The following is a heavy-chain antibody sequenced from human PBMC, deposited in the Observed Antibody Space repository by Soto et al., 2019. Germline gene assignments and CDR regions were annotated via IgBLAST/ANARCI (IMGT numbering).Heavy chain of an antibody. CDR3: ARIRFGAEPSYYYYGMDV. D-gene: IGHD3-10*01. CDR2: IYYTGST. Sequence: QVQLQESGPGVVKPSQTLSLTCTVSGGSFSSGDYYWSWVRQPPGKGLEWIGYIYYTGSTFNNPSLKSRVSISIDTSKTQFSLTLSSVTAADTAVYYCARIRFGAEPSYYYYGMDVWGQGTTVTVSS. CDR1: GGSFSSGDYY. J-gene: IGHJ6*02. V-gene: IGHV4-30-4*01.